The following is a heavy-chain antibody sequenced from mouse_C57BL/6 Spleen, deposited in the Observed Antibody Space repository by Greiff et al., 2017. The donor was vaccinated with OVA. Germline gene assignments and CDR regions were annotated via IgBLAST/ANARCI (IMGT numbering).Heavy chain of an antibody. D-gene: IGHD1-3*01. CDR3: AREEWPQTSFDH. Sequence: VQLKESGAELVKPGASVKLSCTASGFNIKDYYMHWVKQRTEQGLEWIGRIDPEDGETKYAPKFQGKATITADTSSNTAYLQLSSLTSEDTAVYHCAREEWPQTSFDHWGQGTTLTVSS. J-gene: IGHJ2*01. V-gene: IGHV14-2*01. CDR1: GFNIKDYY. CDR2: IDPEDGET.